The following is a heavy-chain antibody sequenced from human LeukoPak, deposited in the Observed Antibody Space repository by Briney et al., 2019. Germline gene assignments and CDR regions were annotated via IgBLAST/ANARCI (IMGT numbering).Heavy chain of an antibody. D-gene: IGHD6-13*01. CDR3: ATDDRRGAPAAASSYYGMDV. CDR1: GYTLTELS. CDR2: FDPEDGET. Sequence: ASVKVSCKVSGYTLTELSMHWVRQAPGKGLEWMGGFDPEDGETIYAQKFQGGVTMTEDTSTDTAYMELSSLRSEDTAVYYCATDDRRGAPAAASSYYGMDVWGQGTTVTVSS. J-gene: IGHJ6*02. V-gene: IGHV1-24*01.